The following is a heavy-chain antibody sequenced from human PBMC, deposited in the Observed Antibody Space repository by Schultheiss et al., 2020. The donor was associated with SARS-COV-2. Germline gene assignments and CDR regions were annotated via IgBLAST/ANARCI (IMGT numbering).Heavy chain of an antibody. V-gene: IGHV4-38-2*01. Sequence: SETLSLTCAVSGYSISSGYYWGWLRQPPGKGLEWIGSIYHSGSTYYNPSLKSRVTISVDRSKNQFSLKLSSVTAADTAVYYCARVTEDRAYYYYGMDVWGQGTTVTVSS. CDR1: GYSISSGYY. D-gene: IGHD2-15*01. CDR2: IYHSGST. J-gene: IGHJ6*02. CDR3: ARVTEDRAYYYYGMDV.